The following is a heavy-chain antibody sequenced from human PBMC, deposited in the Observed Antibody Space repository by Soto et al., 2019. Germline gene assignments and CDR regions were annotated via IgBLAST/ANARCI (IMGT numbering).Heavy chain of an antibody. Sequence: GGSLRLSCAVSGFSLTDYYMTWIRQAPGKGLEWVSHITSSATAKHYADSVKGRFTISKDNAESSLYLQMNSLRAEDTAMYYCARVRGDSSGSYYFDYWGQGTLVTVSS. D-gene: IGHD3-22*01. CDR2: ITSSATAK. J-gene: IGHJ4*02. V-gene: IGHV3-11*01. CDR3: ARVRGDSSGSYYFDY. CDR1: GFSLTDYY.